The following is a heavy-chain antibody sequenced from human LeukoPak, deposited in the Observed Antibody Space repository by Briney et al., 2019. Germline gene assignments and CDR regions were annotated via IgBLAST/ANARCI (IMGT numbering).Heavy chain of an antibody. V-gene: IGHV3-74*01. CDR3: ARDPGYSYGYYYYYYMDV. CDR1: GFTFSSYW. J-gene: IGHJ6*03. Sequence: GGSLRLSCAASGFTFSSYWMHWVRQAPGKGLVWVSRINSDGSSTSYADSVKGRFTISRDNAKNTLYLQMNSLRAEDTAVYYCARDPGYSYGYYYYYYMDVWGKGTTVTVSS. CDR2: INSDGSST. D-gene: IGHD5-18*01.